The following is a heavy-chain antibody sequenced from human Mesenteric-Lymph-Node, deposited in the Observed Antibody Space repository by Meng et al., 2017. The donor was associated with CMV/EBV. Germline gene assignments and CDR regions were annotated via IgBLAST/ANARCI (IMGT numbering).Heavy chain of an antibody. V-gene: IGHV4-34*01. D-gene: IGHD2-2*01. Sequence: FRDNYWSWIRQPPGKELKWNREINHSGGNNYNPSIKSRVTISVDTSKNQFSLKLSSVTAADTAVYYSALLGYCSSTSCSNNWFDPWGQGTLVTVSS. CDR1: FRDNY. J-gene: IGHJ5*02. CDR3: ALLGYCSSTSCSNNWFDP. CDR2: INHSGGN.